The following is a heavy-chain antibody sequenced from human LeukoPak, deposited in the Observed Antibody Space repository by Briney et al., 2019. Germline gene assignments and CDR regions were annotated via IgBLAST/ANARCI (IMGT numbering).Heavy chain of an antibody. V-gene: IGHV4-4*07. CDR3: ATDTDDWYFDL. CDR2: IYSSGTT. CDR1: DDSISSYS. Sequence: SETLSLTCSVSDDSISSYSWSWIRQPAGPGMEWIGRIYSSGTTNHNPSLRSRVTMSLDASKNQFFLKLNSVTAADTAVYYCATDTDDWYFDLWGRGTLVTVSS. J-gene: IGHJ2*01.